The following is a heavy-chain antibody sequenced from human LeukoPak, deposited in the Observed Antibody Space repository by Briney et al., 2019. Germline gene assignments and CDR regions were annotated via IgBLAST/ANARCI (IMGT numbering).Heavy chain of an antibody. CDR3: ARSGDSSGYYLDY. V-gene: IGHV1-69*05. CDR2: IIPIFGTA. D-gene: IGHD3-22*01. J-gene: IGHJ4*02. Sequence: SVKVSCKASGGTFSSYAISWVRQAPGQGLEWMGGIIPIFGTANYAQKFQGRVAITTDESTSTAYMELSSLRSEDTAVYYCARSGDSSGYYLDYWGQGTLVTVSS. CDR1: GGTFSSYA.